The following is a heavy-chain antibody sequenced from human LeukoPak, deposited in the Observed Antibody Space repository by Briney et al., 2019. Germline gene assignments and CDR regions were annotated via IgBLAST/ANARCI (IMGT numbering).Heavy chain of an antibody. CDR3: ARDPLIAAAGPEFYYFDY. Sequence: SQTLSLTCAISGDSVSSNSAAWNWIRQSPSRGLEWLGKTYYRSKWYNDYAVSVKSRITINPDTSKNQFSLQLNSVTPEDTAVYYCARDPLIAAAGPEFYYFDYWGQGTLVTVSS. CDR2: TYYRSKWYN. D-gene: IGHD6-13*01. V-gene: IGHV6-1*01. J-gene: IGHJ4*02. CDR1: GDSVSSNSAA.